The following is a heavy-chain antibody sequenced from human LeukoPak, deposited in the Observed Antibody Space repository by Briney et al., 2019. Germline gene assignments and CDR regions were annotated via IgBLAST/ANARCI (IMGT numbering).Heavy chain of an antibody. CDR1: GFTFSSYE. V-gene: IGHV3-48*01. D-gene: IGHD2-8*02. CDR3: ARRAGGIYYYYYYMDV. CDR2: ISSSSSTI. J-gene: IGHJ6*03. Sequence: PGGSLRLSCAASGFTFSSYEMNWVRQAPGKGLEWVSYISSSSSTIYYADSVKGRFTISRDNAKNSLYLQMNSLRAEDTAVYYCARRAGGIYYYYYYMDVWGKGTTVTVSS.